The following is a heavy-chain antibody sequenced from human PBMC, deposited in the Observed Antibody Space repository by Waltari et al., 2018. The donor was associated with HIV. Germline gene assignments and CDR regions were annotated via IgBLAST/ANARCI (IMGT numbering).Heavy chain of an antibody. CDR1: GGSIRSYY. CDR3: ARRPSP. J-gene: IGHJ5*02. Sequence: QVQLQESGPGLVKPSETLSLTCTVSGGSIRSYYWSWIRQPPGKGLEWIGYIYYSGSTNYNPSLKSRVTISVDTSKNQFSLKLSSVTAADTAVYYCARRPSPWGQGTLVTVSS. V-gene: IGHV4-59*01. CDR2: IYYSGST.